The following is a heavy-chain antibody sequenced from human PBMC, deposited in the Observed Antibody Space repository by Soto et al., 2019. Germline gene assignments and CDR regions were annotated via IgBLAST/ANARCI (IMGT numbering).Heavy chain of an antibody. CDR3: ARSQSIAARFYYYYGMDV. CDR2: IWYDGSNK. V-gene: IGHV3-33*01. Sequence: HPGGSLRLSCAASGFTFSSYGMHWVRQAPGKGLEWVAVIWYDGSNKYYADSVKGRFTISRDNSKNTLYLQMNSLRAEDTAVYYCARSQSIAARFYYYYGMDVWGQGTTVTVSS. CDR1: GFTFSSYG. D-gene: IGHD6-6*01. J-gene: IGHJ6*02.